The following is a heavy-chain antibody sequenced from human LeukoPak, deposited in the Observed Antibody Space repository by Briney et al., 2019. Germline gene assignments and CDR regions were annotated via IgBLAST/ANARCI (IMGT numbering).Heavy chain of an antibody. D-gene: IGHD2-21*02. J-gene: IGHJ4*02. CDR2: IYYSGST. CDR1: GGSISSYY. V-gene: IGHV4-59*01. Sequence: PSETLSLTCTVSGGSISSYYWSWIRQPPGKGLEWIGYIYYSGSTNYNPSLKSRVTISVDTSKNQFSLKRSSVTAADTAVYYCARDRLYYFDYWGQGTLVTVSS. CDR3: ARDRLYYFDY.